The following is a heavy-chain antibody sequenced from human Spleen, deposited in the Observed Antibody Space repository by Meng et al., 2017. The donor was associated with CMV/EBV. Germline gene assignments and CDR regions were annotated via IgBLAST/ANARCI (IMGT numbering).Heavy chain of an antibody. CDR1: GFSLSTSGVG. J-gene: IGHJ4*02. Sequence: TCTFSGFSLSTSGVGVGWIRQPPGRAPEWLALIYWYDEKRYSPSLKSRLTITKDTSKNQVVLTMTNMDPVDTATYYCAHVTQLILLDQWGQGTLVPSPQ. CDR3: AHVTQLILLDQ. CDR2: IYWYDEK. D-gene: IGHD2-15*01. V-gene: IGHV2-5*01.